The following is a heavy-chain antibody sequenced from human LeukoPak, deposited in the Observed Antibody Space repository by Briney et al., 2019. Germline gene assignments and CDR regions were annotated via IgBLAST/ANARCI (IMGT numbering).Heavy chain of an antibody. CDR1: GFTFSGSA. J-gene: IGHJ4*02. D-gene: IGHD6-13*01. Sequence: GGSLRLSCAASGFTFSGSAMHWVRQASGKGLEWVGRIRSKANSYATAYAASVKGRFTISRDDSKNTAYLQMNSLKTEDTAVYYCTRRGVEAAAVDFDYWGQGTLVTVSS. CDR3: TRRGVEAAAVDFDY. CDR2: IRSKANSYAT. V-gene: IGHV3-73*01.